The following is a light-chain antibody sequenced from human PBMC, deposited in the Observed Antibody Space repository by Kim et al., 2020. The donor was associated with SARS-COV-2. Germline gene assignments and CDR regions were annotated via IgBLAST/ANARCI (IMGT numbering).Light chain of an antibody. V-gene: IGLV3-9*01. CDR3: QVWDSGAVI. CDR1: NIGSKN. Sequence: SVALGQTARITCWGKNIGSKNVHWYQQKPGQAPLLVIYMNRNRPSGIPERFSGSDSGNTATLTIIRAQAGDEADYYCQVWDSGAVIFGGGTQLTVL. J-gene: IGLJ2*01. CDR2: MNR.